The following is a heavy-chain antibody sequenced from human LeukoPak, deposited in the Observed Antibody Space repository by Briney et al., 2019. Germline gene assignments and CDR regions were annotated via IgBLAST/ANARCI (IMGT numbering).Heavy chain of an antibody. CDR1: GVSISSDNW. CDR2: THRSGDT. J-gene: IGHJ4*02. CDR3: ATRHHSRTYMVPLDS. V-gene: IGHV4-4*02. D-gene: IGHD3-10*01. Sequence: SGTLSLTCAVYGVSISSDNWWTWVRQAPGKGLEWIGETHRSGDTKYNPSLNGRVTISMDNSKNQLSLNLISVTAADTAIYFCATRHHSRTYMVPLDSWGQGTLVTVSS.